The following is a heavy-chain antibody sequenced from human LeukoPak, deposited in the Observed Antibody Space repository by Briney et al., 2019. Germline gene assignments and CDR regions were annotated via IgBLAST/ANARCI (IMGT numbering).Heavy chain of an antibody. J-gene: IGHJ4*02. V-gene: IGHV3-23*01. CDR3: AKDSDYDFWSGYYAVFDY. CDR2: ISGSGGST. Sequence: PGGSLRLSCAASGFTFSSYAMSWVRQAPGKGLEWVSAISGSGGSTYYADSVKGRFTISRGNSKNTLYLQMNSLRAEDTAVYYCAKDSDYDFWSGYYAVFDYWGQGTLVTVSS. CDR1: GFTFSSYA. D-gene: IGHD3-3*01.